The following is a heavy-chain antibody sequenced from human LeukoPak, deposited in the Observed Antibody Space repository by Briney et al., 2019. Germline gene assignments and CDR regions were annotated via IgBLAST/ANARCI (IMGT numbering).Heavy chain of an antibody. Sequence: PGGSLRLSCAASGFTFSNYWMHWVRQAPGKGLVWVSRINSDGSSTSYADSVKGRFTISRDSSKNTLYLQMNSLRAEDTAVYYCARGGEPGPLDYWGQGTLVTVSS. CDR3: ARGGEPGPLDY. CDR2: INSDGSST. D-gene: IGHD1-14*01. CDR1: GFTFSNYW. V-gene: IGHV3-74*01. J-gene: IGHJ4*02.